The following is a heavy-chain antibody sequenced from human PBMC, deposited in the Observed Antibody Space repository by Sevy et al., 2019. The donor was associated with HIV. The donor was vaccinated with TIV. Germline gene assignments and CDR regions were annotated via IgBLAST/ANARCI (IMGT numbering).Heavy chain of an antibody. J-gene: IGHJ4*02. CDR1: AFSFNTYA. D-gene: IGHD3-16*01. CDR2: ISGSGDST. V-gene: IGHV3-23*01. Sequence: GGSLRLSCAASAFSFNTYAMSWVRRAPGKGLEWVSTISGSGDSTFYSDSVKGRFTISRDNNKNTLYLQMNSLRAEDTAVYYCAKPRGSFYFDYWGQGTLVTVSS. CDR3: AKPRGSFYFDY.